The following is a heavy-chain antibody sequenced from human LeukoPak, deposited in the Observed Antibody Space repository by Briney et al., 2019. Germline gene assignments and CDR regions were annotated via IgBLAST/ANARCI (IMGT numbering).Heavy chain of an antibody. CDR3: AREFDYYDSSPLDY. CDR2: INQDGGTR. D-gene: IGHD3-22*01. V-gene: IGHV3-7*01. J-gene: IGHJ4*02. CDR1: GFTFSNTW. Sequence: GGSLRLSCAASGFTFSNTWMAWVRQAPGKGLEWVANINQDGGTRQYADSVRGRFTISRDNAKNSLYLEMNSLRAEDTAVYYCAREFDYYDSSPLDYWGQGTLVTVSS.